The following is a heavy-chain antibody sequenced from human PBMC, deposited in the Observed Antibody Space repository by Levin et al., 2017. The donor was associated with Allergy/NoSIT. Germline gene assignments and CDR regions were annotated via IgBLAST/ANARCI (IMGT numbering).Heavy chain of an antibody. J-gene: IGHJ4*02. D-gene: IGHD3-9*01. CDR2: IKSKTDGGTT. CDR3: TAYYDILNGYYTRLDN. V-gene: IGHV3-15*01. CDR1: GFTSSNAW. Sequence: GESLKISCAASGFTSSNAWMSWVRQAPGKGLEWVGRIKSKTDGGTTDYAAPVKGRFTISRDDSKNTLYLQMNSLKTEDTAVYYCTAYYDILNGYYTRLDNWGQGTLVTVSS.